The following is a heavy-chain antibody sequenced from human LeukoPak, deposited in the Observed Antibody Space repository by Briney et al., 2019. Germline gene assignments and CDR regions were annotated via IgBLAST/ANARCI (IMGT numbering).Heavy chain of an antibody. J-gene: IGHJ4*02. Sequence: KPSETLSLTCTVSGGSISSYYWSWIRQPPGKGLEWIGYIYYIGSTNYNPSLKSRVTISVDTSQNQFSLKLSSVTAADTAVYYCARLSSSLGNYFDYWGQGSLVTVSS. CDR1: GGSISSYY. CDR3: ARLSSSLGNYFDY. CDR2: IYYIGST. D-gene: IGHD3-16*01. V-gene: IGHV4-59*01.